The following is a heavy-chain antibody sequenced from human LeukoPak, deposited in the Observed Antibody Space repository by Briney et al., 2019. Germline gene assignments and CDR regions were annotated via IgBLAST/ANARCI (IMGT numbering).Heavy chain of an antibody. CDR1: GFSVSNNY. V-gene: IGHV3-53*01. CDR3: AKVTTGIAAAGIDC. Sequence: GGSLRLSCAASGFSVSNNYMNWVRQAPGKGLEWVSVISSGGSTYYADSVKGRFTISRDNFKNMVYLHMNSLRADDTAVYFCAKVTTGIAAAGIDCWGQGTLVIVSS. CDR2: ISSGGST. J-gene: IGHJ4*02. D-gene: IGHD6-13*01.